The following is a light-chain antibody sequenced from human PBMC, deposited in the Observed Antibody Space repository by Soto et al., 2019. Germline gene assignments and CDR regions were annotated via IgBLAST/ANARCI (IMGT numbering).Light chain of an antibody. J-gene: IGKJ3*01. CDR3: MQALQTPFT. CDR1: QSLLHNNGYNF. CDR2: LRS. V-gene: IGKV2-28*01. Sequence: DIVMTQSPLSLPVTPGEPASISCRSNQSLLHNNGYNFLDWYLQKPGQSPQLLIYLRSTRASGVPDRFSGSGGATEFTLKISSVEAEDVGVYFCMQALQTPFTFGPGTKVDIK.